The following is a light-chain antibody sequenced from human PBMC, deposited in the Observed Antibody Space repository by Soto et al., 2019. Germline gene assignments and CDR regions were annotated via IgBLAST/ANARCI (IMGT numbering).Light chain of an antibody. J-gene: IGKJ2*01. CDR1: QSISSY. CDR2: AAS. CDR3: QQSDSTPT. Sequence: DIQKTQSPSSMSASIGDRVTITCRASQSISSYLNWYHQTPGKAPKLLIYAASSLQSGVPSRFSGSGSGTDFXXTXSNLQPEDFATYYCQQSDSTPTCGQGTKVDIK. V-gene: IGKV1-39*01.